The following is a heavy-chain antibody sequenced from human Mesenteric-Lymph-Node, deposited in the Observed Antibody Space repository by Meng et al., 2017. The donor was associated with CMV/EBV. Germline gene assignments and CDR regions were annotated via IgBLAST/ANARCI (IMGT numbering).Heavy chain of an antibody. CDR1: GFTFDDYA. Sequence: GGSLRLSCAASGFTFDDYAMHWVRQAPGKGLEWVSGIGWNSGSIGYADSVKGRFAISRDNAKNSLYLQMNSLRAEDTALYYCAKDGLRFCSTISCYTLDYWGQGTLVTVSS. CDR3: AKDGLRFCSTISCYTLDY. CDR2: IGWNSGSI. V-gene: IGHV3-9*01. J-gene: IGHJ4*02. D-gene: IGHD2-2*02.